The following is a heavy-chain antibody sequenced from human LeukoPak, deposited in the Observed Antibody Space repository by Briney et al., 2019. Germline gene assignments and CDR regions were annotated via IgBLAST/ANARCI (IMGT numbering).Heavy chain of an antibody. CDR2: IYYSGST. V-gene: IGHV4-30-4*01. CDR3: ARDGRYDSSGYPWAAFDI. Sequence: SETLSLTCTLSGGSISSGDYYWSWIRQPPGKGLEWIGYIYYSGSTYYNPSLKSRVTISVDTSKNQFSLKLSSVTAADTAVYYCARDGRYDSSGYPWAAFDIWGQGTMVTVSS. CDR1: GGSISSGDYY. D-gene: IGHD3-22*01. J-gene: IGHJ3*02.